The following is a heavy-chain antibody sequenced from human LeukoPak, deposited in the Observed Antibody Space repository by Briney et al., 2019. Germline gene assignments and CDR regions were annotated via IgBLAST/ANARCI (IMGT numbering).Heavy chain of an antibody. CDR1: GYSFTSYW. Sequence: GESLKISCKGSGYSFTSYWIGWVRQMPGKGLEWMGIIYPGDSDTRYSPSFQGQVTISADKSISTAYLQWSSLKASDTAMYYCARGLLWFGKLFLSAFDIWGQGTMVTVSS. J-gene: IGHJ3*02. CDR2: IYPGDSDT. CDR3: ARGLLWFGKLFLSAFDI. V-gene: IGHV5-51*01. D-gene: IGHD3-10*01.